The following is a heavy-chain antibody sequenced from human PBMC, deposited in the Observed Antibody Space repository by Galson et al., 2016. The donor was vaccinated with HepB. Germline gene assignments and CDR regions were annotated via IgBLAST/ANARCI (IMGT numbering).Heavy chain of an antibody. J-gene: IGHJ4*02. D-gene: IGHD6-13*01. CDR3: ARAAGTETYDY. CDR2: ISGHYGNT. V-gene: IGHV1-18*01. CDR1: GYTFVSYG. Sequence: SVKVSCKASGYTFVSYGMSWVRQAPGEGLEWMGWISGHYGNTQYAQKVQGRITMTTDKSTNTAHMELKSLRSDDTAVYYCARAAGTETYDYWGQGTLATVSS.